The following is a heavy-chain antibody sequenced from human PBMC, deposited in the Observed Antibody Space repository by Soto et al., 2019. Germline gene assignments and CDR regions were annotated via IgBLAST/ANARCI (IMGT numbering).Heavy chain of an antibody. J-gene: IGHJ4*02. CDR1: GFTYSSSA. V-gene: IGHV3-30-3*01. D-gene: IGHD3-9*01. CDR3: ARNSLRYFDWSYFDY. Sequence: GGSLRLSCAASGFTYSSSAMHWVCQAPGKGLEWVAVISYDGSNKYYADSVKGRFTISRDNSKNTLYLQMNSLRAEDTAVYYCARNSLRYFDWSYFDYWGQGTLVTVSS. CDR2: ISYDGSNK.